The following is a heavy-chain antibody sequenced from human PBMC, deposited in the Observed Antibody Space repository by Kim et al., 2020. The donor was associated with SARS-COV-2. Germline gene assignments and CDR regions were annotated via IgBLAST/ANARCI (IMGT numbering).Heavy chain of an antibody. Sequence: GGSLRLSCAASGFTFSSYWMSWVRQAPGKGLEWVANIKQDGSEKYYVDSVKGRFTISRDNAKNSLYLQMNSLRAEDTAVYYCAREFTMVRGGGFDYWGQGTLVTVSS. V-gene: IGHV3-7*03. CDR2: IKQDGSEK. CDR3: AREFTMVRGGGFDY. CDR1: GFTFSSYW. J-gene: IGHJ4*02. D-gene: IGHD3-10*01.